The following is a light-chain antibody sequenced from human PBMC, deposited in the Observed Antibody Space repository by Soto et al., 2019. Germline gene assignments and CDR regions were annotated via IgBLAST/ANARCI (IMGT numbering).Light chain of an antibody. V-gene: IGLV2-14*01. J-gene: IGLJ2*01. Sequence: QSALTQPASVSGSPGQSITISCTGTSSDVGGYNYVSWYQQHPGKAPKLMIYDVSNRPSGVSNRFSGSKSGNTASLTISGLQAEDEADYYCSSYTSSFGFGGGTQLTVL. CDR2: DVS. CDR3: SSYTSSFG. CDR1: SSDVGGYNY.